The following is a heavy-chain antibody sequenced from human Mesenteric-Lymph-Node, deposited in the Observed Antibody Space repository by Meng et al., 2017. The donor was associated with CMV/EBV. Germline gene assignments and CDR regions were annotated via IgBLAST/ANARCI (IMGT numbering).Heavy chain of an antibody. J-gene: IGHJ3*02. V-gene: IGHV3-23*01. D-gene: IGHD4-17*01. Sequence: GESLKISCASSGSTFSSYGMSWVRQPPGKGLEWVSVISDSGGSTYYADSVKGRFTISRDNSKKMVYLQMNSLRAEDTAVYYCAKSPELRFDDFDIWGQGTMVTVSS. CDR3: AKSPELRFDDFDI. CDR1: GSTFSSYG. CDR2: ISDSGGST.